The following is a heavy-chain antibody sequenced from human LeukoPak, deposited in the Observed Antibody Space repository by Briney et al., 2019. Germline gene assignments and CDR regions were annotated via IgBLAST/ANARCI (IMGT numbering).Heavy chain of an antibody. CDR2: IYYGGST. V-gene: IGHV3-66*02. J-gene: IGHJ4*02. Sequence: PGGSLRLXCAASGFTVSSNYMSWVRQAPGKELEWVSVIYYGGSTYYADSLKSRFTISRDNSKNKLYLQMNSVRAEDTAVYYCASTYQLLTAATHFDYWGQGNLVTVSS. CDR1: GFTVSSNY. CDR3: ASTYQLLTAATHFDY. D-gene: IGHD2-2*01.